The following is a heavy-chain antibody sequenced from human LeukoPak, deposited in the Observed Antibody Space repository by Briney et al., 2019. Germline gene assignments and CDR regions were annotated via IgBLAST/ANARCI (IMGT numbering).Heavy chain of an antibody. D-gene: IGHD3-22*01. CDR2: IYYSGST. Sequence: SETLSLTCTVSGGSISSTTYYWGWIRQSPGKGLEWIGCIYYSGSTYYNPSLKSRVTISVDTSKNQFSLKLSSVTAADTAVYYCARQERSSRGTGNYYMDVWGKGTTVTVSS. CDR1: GGSISSTTYY. J-gene: IGHJ6*03. CDR3: ARQERSSRGTGNYYMDV. V-gene: IGHV4-39*01.